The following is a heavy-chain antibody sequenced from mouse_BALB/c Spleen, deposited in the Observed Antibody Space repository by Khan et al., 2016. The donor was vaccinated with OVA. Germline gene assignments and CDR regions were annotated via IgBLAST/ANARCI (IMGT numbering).Heavy chain of an antibody. D-gene: IGHD2-10*01. CDR3: ERPAYEGNPWFTY. V-gene: IGHV5-9*02. CDR2: ISGTGIYT. J-gene: IGHJ3*01. CDR1: GFAFSSYD. Sequence: EVELVESGGGLVKPGGSLKLSCAPSGFAFSSYDMSWVRQTPEKRLEWVATISGTGIYTYSPDSVKGRFPISRDNARNTLYLEMRHLRCEATAVYSCERPAYEGNPWFTYWGQGTLVTVSA.